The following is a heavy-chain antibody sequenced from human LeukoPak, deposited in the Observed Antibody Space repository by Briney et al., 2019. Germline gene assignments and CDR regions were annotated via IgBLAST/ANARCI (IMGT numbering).Heavy chain of an antibody. V-gene: IGHV4-4*02. J-gene: IGHJ4*02. CDR3: ASHGAFYLAY. D-gene: IGHD2/OR15-2a*01. CDR2: IYHIGNT. CDR1: GGSISSNNW. Sequence: PSETLSLTCAVSGGSISSNNWWSWVRQPPGKGLEWIGEIYHIGNTNYNPSLKSRVTISVDKSNNQFSLKLNSVTAADTAVYYRASHGAFYLAYWGQGTLVTVSS.